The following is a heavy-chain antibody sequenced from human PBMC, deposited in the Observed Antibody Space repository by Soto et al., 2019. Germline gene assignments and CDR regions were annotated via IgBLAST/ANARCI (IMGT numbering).Heavy chain of an antibody. CDR3: AKEPLGYCSGGSCYHNWFDP. CDR1: GFTISSYA. D-gene: IGHD2-15*01. V-gene: IGHV3-23*01. CDR2: ISGSGGST. J-gene: IGHJ5*02. Sequence: GGSLRLSCAASGFTISSYAMSWVRQAPGKGLEWVSAISGSGGSTYYADSVKGRFTISRDNSKNTLYLQMNSLRAEDTAVYYCAKEPLGYCSGGSCYHNWFDPWGQGTLVTVSS.